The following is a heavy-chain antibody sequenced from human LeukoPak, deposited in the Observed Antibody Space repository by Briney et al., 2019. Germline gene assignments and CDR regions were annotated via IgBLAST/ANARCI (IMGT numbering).Heavy chain of an antibody. CDR2: ISSSGSTI. D-gene: IGHD1-26*01. V-gene: IGHV3-11*01. J-gene: IGHJ5*02. Sequence: GGSLRLSCAASGFTFSDYYMSWIRQAPGKGLEWVSYISSSGSTIYYADSVKGRSTISRDNAKNSLYLQMNSLRAEDTAVYYCAKDHPPRGDWFDPWGQGTLVTVSS. CDR1: GFTFSDYY. CDR3: AKDHPPRGDWFDP.